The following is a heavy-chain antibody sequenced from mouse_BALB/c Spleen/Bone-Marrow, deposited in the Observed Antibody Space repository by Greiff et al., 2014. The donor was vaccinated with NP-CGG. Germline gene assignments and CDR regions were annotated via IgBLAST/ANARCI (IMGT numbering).Heavy chain of an antibody. D-gene: IGHD2-3*01. CDR1: GYTFTGYW. CDR3: ARWLLQYFDV. CDR2: INPSNGRT. V-gene: IGHV1S81*02. J-gene: IGHJ1*01. Sequence: QVQLQQSGAELVKPGASVKLSCKASGYTFTGYWMHWVKQRPGQGLEWIGEINPSNGRTNRNEKFKSKATLTVDKSSNTAYMQLSSLTSEDSAVYYCARWLLQYFDVWGAGTTVTVSS.